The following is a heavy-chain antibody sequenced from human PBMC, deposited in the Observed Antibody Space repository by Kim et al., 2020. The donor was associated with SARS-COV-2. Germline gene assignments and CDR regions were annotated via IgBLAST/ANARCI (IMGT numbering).Heavy chain of an antibody. CDR3: ARGLLLLGKPLVY. Sequence: GGSLRLSCAASGFTFSNYGMHWVRQAPGKGLEWVAVIWNDGSDRYHVDSVKGRFPISRDNSKNTLYLQMNSLRAEDTAVYFCARGLLLLGKPLVYWGQGT. CDR2: IWNDGSDR. D-gene: IGHD3-3*01. CDR1: GFTFSNYG. J-gene: IGHJ4*02. V-gene: IGHV3-33*01.